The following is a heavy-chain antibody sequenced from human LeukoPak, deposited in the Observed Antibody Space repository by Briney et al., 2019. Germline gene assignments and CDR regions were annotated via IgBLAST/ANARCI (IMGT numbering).Heavy chain of an antibody. J-gene: IGHJ5*02. CDR3: APSRPQKGFDP. CDR2: IIPIFGTA. CDR1: GGTFSSYA. V-gene: IGHV1-69*13. Sequence: ASVKVSCKASGGTFSSYAISRVRHAPGQGLEWMGGIIPIFGTANYAQKFQGRVTITADESTSTAYMELSSLRSEDTAVYYCAPSRPQKGFDPWGQGTLVTVSS.